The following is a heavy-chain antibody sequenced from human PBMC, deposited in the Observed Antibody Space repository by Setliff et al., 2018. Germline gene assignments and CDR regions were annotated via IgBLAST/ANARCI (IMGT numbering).Heavy chain of an antibody. Sequence: ASVKVSCKASGYSFTSYDINWVRLAAGQGLEWMGWVSPIDDGKPGYAQKFQGRVTIAWVTSISTAYMELSSLRSEDTAVYYCARAGLAAAGRKGVFDHWGQGTLVTVSS. CDR3: ARAGLAAAGRKGVFDH. J-gene: IGHJ4*02. CDR2: VSPIDDGKP. CDR1: GYSFTSYD. V-gene: IGHV1-8*01. D-gene: IGHD6-13*01.